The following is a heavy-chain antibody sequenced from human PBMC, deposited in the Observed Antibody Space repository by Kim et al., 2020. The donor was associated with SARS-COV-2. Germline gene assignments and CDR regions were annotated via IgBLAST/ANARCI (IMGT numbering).Heavy chain of an antibody. J-gene: IGHJ6*02. CDR1: GFTFSSYA. D-gene: IGHD5-12*01. CDR3: AKDRDDIGPNYGMDV. CDR2: IWYDGSNK. V-gene: IGHV3-33*06. Sequence: GGSLRLSCAASGFTFSSYAMHWVRQAPGKGLEWVAVIWYDGSNKYYADSVKGRFTISRDNSKNTLYLQMNSLRAEDTAVYYCAKDRDDIGPNYGMDVWGQGTTVTVSS.